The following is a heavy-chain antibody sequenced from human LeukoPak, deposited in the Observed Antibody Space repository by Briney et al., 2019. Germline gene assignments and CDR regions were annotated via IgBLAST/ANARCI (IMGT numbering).Heavy chain of an antibody. J-gene: IGHJ4*02. Sequence: PSETLSLTCTVSGGSISSYYWSWIRQPPGKGLEWIGYIYYSGSTNYNPSLKSRVTISVDTSKNQFSLKLSSVTAADTAVYSCARGEVWVIDYWGQGTLVTVSS. D-gene: IGHD1-26*01. CDR1: GGSISSYY. CDR2: IYYSGST. V-gene: IGHV4-59*01. CDR3: ARGEVWVIDY.